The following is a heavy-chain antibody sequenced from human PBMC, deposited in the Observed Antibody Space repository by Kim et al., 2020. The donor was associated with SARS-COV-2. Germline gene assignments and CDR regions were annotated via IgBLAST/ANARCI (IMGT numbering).Heavy chain of an antibody. Sequence: GGSLRLSCVASGFTFETYAMNWVRQAPGKGLEWVAVLSSDGSKDYSTSAVKGRFTISRDISKNTLYLQKNNLSVEDTAVYYCAKGRAMTSFGYFDSWGQGALVTVSS. D-gene: IGHD3-16*01. J-gene: IGHJ4*02. CDR1: GFTFETYA. V-gene: IGHV3-30*18. CDR2: LSSDGSKD. CDR3: AKGRAMTSFGYFDS.